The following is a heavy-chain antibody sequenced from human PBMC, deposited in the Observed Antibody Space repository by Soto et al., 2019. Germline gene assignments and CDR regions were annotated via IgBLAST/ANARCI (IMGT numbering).Heavy chain of an antibody. CDR1: GFTFSDHY. D-gene: IGHD1-26*01. V-gene: IGHV3-72*01. CDR2: SRNKANSYST. CDR3: ARFSGSYTRGLDY. J-gene: IGHJ4*02. Sequence: EVQLVESGGGLVQPGGSLRLSCAASGFTFSDHYMDWVRQAPGKGLEWVGRSRNKANSYSTEYAASVKGRFTISRDESKNSLYLQMNSLKTEDTPVYYRARFSGSYTRGLDYWGQGTLLTVSS.